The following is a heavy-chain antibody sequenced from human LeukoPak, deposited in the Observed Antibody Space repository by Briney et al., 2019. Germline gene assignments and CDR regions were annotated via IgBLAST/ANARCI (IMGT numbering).Heavy chain of an antibody. Sequence: SETLSLTCTVSGGSIGWDYWSWIRQSAGKGLEWIGRIYKSGSTNYNPSFRSRVTMSVDTSKNQFSLNVTSVTAADTAVYYCAREEYFQDSNGYSYYFHSWGQGSLITVSS. CDR3: AREEYFQDSNGYSYYFHS. J-gene: IGHJ4*02. V-gene: IGHV4-4*07. CDR2: IYKSGST. CDR1: GGSIGWDY. D-gene: IGHD3-22*01.